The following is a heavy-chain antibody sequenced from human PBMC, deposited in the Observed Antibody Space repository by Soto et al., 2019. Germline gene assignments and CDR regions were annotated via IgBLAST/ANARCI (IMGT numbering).Heavy chain of an antibody. CDR3: ARVSSSWGRDKLNY. J-gene: IGHJ4*02. CDR1: GGSISSSSYY. V-gene: IGHV4-39*01. Sequence: PSETLSLTCTVSGGSISSSSYYWGWIRQPPGKGLEWIGSIYYSGSTYYNPSLKSRVTISVDTSKNQFSLKLSSVTAADTAVYYWARVSSSWGRDKLNYGGQGTLVTVSS. D-gene: IGHD6-13*01. CDR2: IYYSGST.